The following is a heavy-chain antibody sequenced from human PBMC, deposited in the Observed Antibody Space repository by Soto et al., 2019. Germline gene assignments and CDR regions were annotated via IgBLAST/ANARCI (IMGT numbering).Heavy chain of an antibody. Sequence: QITLKESGPTLVKPTQTLTLTCTFSGFSLDTSGVAVGWIRQPPGKGLEWLSVIYWDDDKRSSPSLRSRLTITKDTSKNQVVLKTTNMDPADTATYYCAHRHRASGGLFDYWGQGTLVTVSS. CDR3: AHRHRASGGLFDY. CDR2: IYWDDDK. J-gene: IGHJ4*02. D-gene: IGHD3-10*01. CDR1: GFSLDTSGVA. V-gene: IGHV2-5*02.